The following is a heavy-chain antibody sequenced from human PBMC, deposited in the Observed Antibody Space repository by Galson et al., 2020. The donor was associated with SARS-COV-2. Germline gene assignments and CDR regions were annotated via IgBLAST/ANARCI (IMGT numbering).Heavy chain of an antibody. CDR3: ASQSEGFDY. CDR1: GASIRSYY. Sequence: ETSETLSLTCIVSGASIRSYYWNWIRQSPGKGLEWIGYIYHSGTTDYNPSLKSRVTISLDTSKNQFSLKLTSVTAADTAVYCCASQSEGFDYWGQGTRVTVSS. CDR2: IYHSGTT. J-gene: IGHJ4*02. V-gene: IGHV4-59*08.